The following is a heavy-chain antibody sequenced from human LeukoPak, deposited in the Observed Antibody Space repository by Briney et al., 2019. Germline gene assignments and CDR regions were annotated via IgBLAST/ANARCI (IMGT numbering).Heavy chain of an antibody. CDR3: ARHNYYSSGSYYHDY. CDR1: GYIFTSYW. V-gene: IGHV5-51*01. CDR2: ICPGDSDT. J-gene: IGHJ4*02. Sequence: RGASLQISCKGSGYIFTSYWIAWVRQLPGKGLEWLGIICPGDSDTTYSPSFQGRVTISADRSISTAYLQWSSLEASDTAMYYCARHNYYSSGSYYHDYWGQGTLVTVSS. D-gene: IGHD3-10*01.